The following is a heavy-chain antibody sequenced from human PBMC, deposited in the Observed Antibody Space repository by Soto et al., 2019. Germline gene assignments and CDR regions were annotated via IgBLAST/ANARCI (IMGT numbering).Heavy chain of an antibody. CDR3: ATYEMGGAGRGR. D-gene: IGHD1-26*01. CDR1: GGSISSSSYY. CDR2: IFYSGST. Sequence: SETLSLTCTVSGGSISSSSYYWGWIRQPPGKGLEWIGNIFYSGSTYYNPSLKGRVTISIDTSKNQFSLNLSSVTAADTAVYYCATYEMGGAGRGRWGQGTLVTVSS. J-gene: IGHJ4*02. V-gene: IGHV4-39*07.